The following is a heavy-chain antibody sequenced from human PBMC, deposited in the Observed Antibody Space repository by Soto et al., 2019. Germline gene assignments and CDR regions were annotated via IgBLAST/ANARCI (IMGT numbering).Heavy chain of an antibody. CDR2: IYYSGST. J-gene: IGHJ3*01. Sequence: PSETLSLTCTVSGGSISSGDYYWSWIRQHPGKGLEWIGYIYYSGSTYYNTSLKSRVTISVDTSKNQFSLKLSSVTAADTAVYYCAWRWGIAFDFWGQGTMVTVSS. CDR3: AWRWGIAFDF. CDR1: GGSISSGDYY. V-gene: IGHV4-30-4*08. D-gene: IGHD3-16*01.